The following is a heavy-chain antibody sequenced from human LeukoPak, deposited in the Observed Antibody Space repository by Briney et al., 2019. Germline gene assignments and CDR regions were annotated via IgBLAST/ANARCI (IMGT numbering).Heavy chain of an antibody. J-gene: IGHJ6*03. CDR2: ISSSSSYI. Sequence: GGSLRLSCAASGFTFGSCSMNWVRQAPGKGLEWVSSISSSSSYIYYADSVKGRFTISRDNAKNSLYLQMNSLRAEDTAVYYCASGYSSPMDVWGKGTTVTVSS. V-gene: IGHV3-21*01. CDR3: ASGYSSPMDV. D-gene: IGHD5-18*01. CDR1: GFTFGSCS.